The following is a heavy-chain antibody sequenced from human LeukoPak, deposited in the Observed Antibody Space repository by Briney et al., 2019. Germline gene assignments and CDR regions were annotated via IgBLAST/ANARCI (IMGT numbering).Heavy chain of an antibody. Sequence: AGGSLRLSCAASGFTFSNYDMPWVRQSTGKGLEWVSRIGRAGDTNYPGSVKGRFTISRDNSKNTLYLQMNSLRAEDTAVYYCAKEPLGWSGGNWFDPWGQGTLVTVSS. J-gene: IGHJ5*02. D-gene: IGHD3-10*01. CDR2: IGRAGDT. CDR3: AKEPLGWSGGNWFDP. CDR1: GFTFSNYD. V-gene: IGHV3-13*01.